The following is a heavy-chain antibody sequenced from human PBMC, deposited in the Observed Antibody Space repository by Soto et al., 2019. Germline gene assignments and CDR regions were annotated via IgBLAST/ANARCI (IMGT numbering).Heavy chain of an antibody. V-gene: IGHV1-18*04. CDR2: ISAYNGNT. CDR3: ARGAILDPYYFDY. CDR1: GYTFTSYG. J-gene: IGHJ4*02. Sequence: ASVKISCKASGYTFTSYGISWVRQAPGQGLEWMGWISAYNGNTNYAQKLQGRVTITADESTSTAYMELSSLRSEDTAVYYCARGAILDPYYFDYWGQGTLVTVSS.